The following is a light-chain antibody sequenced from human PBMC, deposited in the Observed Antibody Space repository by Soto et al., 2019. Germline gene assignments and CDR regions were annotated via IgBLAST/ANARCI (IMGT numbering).Light chain of an antibody. J-gene: IGKJ3*01. CDR1: QAIINY. V-gene: IGKV1-9*01. CDR2: GAS. Sequence: IQLTQSPSSLSASVGDSVTITCRASQAIINYLAWYQQKPGKAPLLLIYGASTLQSGVPSRFSGSGSVTHFTLTVSSLQPEDFATYYCQQLFIYPPTFGPGTKVDI. CDR3: QQLFIYPPT.